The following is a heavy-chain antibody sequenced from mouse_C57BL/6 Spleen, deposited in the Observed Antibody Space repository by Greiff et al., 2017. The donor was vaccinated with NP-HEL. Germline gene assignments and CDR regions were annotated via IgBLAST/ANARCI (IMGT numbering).Heavy chain of an antibody. CDR3: ARATFYYSNYDYFDY. V-gene: IGHV1-53*01. CDR1: GYTFTSYW. J-gene: IGHJ2*01. D-gene: IGHD2-5*01. Sequence: QVQLQQPGTELVKPGASVKLSCKASGYTFTSYWMHWVKQRPGQGLEWIGNINPSNGGTNYNEKFQSKATLTVDKSSSTAYMQLSSLTSEDSAVYYCARATFYYSNYDYFDYWGQGTTLTVSS. CDR2: INPSNGGT.